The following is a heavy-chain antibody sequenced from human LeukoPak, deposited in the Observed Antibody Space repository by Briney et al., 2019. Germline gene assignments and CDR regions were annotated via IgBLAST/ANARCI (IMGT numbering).Heavy chain of an antibody. CDR1: GGSFSGYY. Sequence: SETLSLTCAVYGGSFSGYYWSWLRQPPGKGLEWIGEINHSGSTNYNPSLKSRVTISVDTSKNQFSLKLSSVTAADTAVYYCARDRREVSGSPYYYYYMDVWGKGTTVTVSS. V-gene: IGHV4-34*01. CDR3: ARDRREVSGSPYYYYYMDV. D-gene: IGHD3-16*02. CDR2: INHSGST. J-gene: IGHJ6*03.